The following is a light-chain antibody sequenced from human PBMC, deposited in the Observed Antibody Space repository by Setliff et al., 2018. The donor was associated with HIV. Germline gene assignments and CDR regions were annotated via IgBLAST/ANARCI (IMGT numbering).Light chain of an antibody. CDR1: NIGSKT. Sequence: SYELTQPPSVSVAPGKTARITCGGNNIGSKTVHWYQQKPGQAPVLVVYDDSDRPSGIPERFSGSNSENTASLTISGLQAEDEGDYYCSSYAITNTLPFGTGTKVTVL. CDR2: DDS. CDR3: SSYAITNTLP. V-gene: IGLV3-21*03. J-gene: IGLJ1*01.